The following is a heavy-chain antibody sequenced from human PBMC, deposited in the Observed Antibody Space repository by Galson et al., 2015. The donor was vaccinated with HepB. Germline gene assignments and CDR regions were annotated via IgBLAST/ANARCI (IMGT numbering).Heavy chain of an antibody. V-gene: IGHV6-1*01. J-gene: IGHJ5*01. Sequence: CAISGDRVSSNTVGWNWIRQSPSRGLEWLGRTYYRSKWSNDYAEAVQSRITINPDTSKNQISLQLNSVTPEDTAVYYGARSIHLGRGFDSWGQGTLVTVPS. CDR2: TYYRSKWSN. D-gene: IGHD7-27*01. CDR3: ARSIHLGRGFDS. CDR1: GDRVSSNTVG.